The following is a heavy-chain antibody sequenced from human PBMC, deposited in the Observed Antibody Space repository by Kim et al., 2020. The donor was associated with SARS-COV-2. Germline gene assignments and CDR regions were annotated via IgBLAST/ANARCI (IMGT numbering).Heavy chain of an antibody. J-gene: IGHJ5*02. D-gene: IGHD3-10*01. V-gene: IGHV4-34*01. CDR1: GGSFSGYY. CDR2: INHSGST. Sequence: SETLSLTCAVYGGSFSGYYWSWIRQPPGKGLEWIGEINHSGSTNYNPSLKSRVTISVDTSKNQFSLKLSSVTAADTAVYYCARGLARQKYYYGSGSYYLRWFDPWGQGTLVTVSS. CDR3: ARGLARQKYYYGSGSYYLRWFDP.